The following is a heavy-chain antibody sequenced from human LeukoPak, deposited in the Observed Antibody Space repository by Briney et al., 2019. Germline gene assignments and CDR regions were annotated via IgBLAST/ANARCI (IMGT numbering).Heavy chain of an antibody. Sequence: GGSLRLSCAASGFTFSSYWMSWVRQAPGKGLEWVANIKQDGSEKYYVDSVKGRFTISRDNAKNSLYLQMNSLRAEDTAVYYCAREWRLGLSSSGWGSLALDYWGQGTLVTVSS. V-gene: IGHV3-7*01. CDR1: GFTFSSYW. CDR2: IKQDGSEK. CDR3: AREWRLGLSSSGWGSLALDY. J-gene: IGHJ4*02. D-gene: IGHD6-19*01.